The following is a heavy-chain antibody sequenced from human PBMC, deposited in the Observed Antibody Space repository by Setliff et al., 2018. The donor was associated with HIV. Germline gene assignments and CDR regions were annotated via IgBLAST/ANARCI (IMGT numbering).Heavy chain of an antibody. D-gene: IGHD6-13*01. Sequence: GASVKVSCKASGGTFRTYAITWVRQAPGQGLEWMGGIIPMIGTPNYAQKFQGRVTITTDESTSTAYMELSSLRSEDTAVYYCARDTDIYSTSLSYFDYWGQGTLVTVSS. J-gene: IGHJ4*03. CDR2: IIPMIGTP. CDR3: ARDTDIYSTSLSYFDY. V-gene: IGHV1-69*05. CDR1: GGTFRTYA.